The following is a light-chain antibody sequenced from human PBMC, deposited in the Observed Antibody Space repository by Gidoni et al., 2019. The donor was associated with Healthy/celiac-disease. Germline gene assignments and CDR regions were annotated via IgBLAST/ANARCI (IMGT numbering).Light chain of an antibody. CDR3: QQYNNWPPYT. J-gene: IGKJ2*01. CDR2: GAS. V-gene: IGKV3-15*01. CDR1: QSVSSH. Sequence: EIVMTQSPATLSVSPGERATLSCRASQSVSSHVAWYQQKPGQAPRLLIYGASTRATGIPARFSGSGSGTEFTLTISSLQSEDFAVYYCQQYNNWPPYTFGQGTKLEIK.